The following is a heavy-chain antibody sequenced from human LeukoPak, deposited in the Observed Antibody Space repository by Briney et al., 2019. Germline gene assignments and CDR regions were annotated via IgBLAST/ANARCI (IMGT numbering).Heavy chain of an antibody. D-gene: IGHD6-19*01. CDR1: GFMFSSYG. Sequence: PGGSLRLSCAASGFMFSSYGMSWARQAPGKGLEWVSVISGSGGSTYYADSVKGRFTISRDNSKNTLYLQMNSLRAEDTAVYYCAKGTGKTVAGTYFDYWGQGTLVTVSS. V-gene: IGHV3-23*01. J-gene: IGHJ4*02. CDR2: ISGSGGST. CDR3: AKGTGKTVAGTYFDY.